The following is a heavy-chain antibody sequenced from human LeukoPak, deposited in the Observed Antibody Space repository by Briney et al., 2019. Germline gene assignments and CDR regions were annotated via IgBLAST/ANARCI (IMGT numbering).Heavy chain of an antibody. V-gene: IGHV3-30*04. CDR3: ARASAYDTSGYYYYFDH. J-gene: IGHJ4*02. CDR2: TAYDGGDI. D-gene: IGHD3-22*01. Sequence: GGSLRLSCEASGFTFSSHAMHWVRQAPGKGLAWVAVTAYDGGDIHYADSVKGRFTISRDNSKNTLYLQTNSLRAEDTAVYFCARASAYDTSGYYYYFDHWGQGTLVTVSS. CDR1: GFTFSSHA.